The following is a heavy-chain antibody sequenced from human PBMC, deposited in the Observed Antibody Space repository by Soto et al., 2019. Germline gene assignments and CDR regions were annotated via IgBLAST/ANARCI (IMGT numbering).Heavy chain of an antibody. Sequence: ETLSLTCTVSGGSISSSSYYWGWIRQPPGKGLEWIGSIYYSGTTYYNPSLKSRVTISVDTSKNQFSLKLSSVTAADTAVYYCARHRGYYDILTGYYTELNFDYWGQGTLVTVSS. CDR1: GGSISSSSYY. CDR2: IYYSGTT. V-gene: IGHV4-39*01. D-gene: IGHD3-9*01. CDR3: ARHRGYYDILTGYYTELNFDY. J-gene: IGHJ4*02.